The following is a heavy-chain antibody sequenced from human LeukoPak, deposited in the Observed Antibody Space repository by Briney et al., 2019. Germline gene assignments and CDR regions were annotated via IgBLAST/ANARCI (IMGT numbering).Heavy chain of an antibody. Sequence: QPGGSLRLSCAGSGFPFSIYGMNWVRQAPGKGVEWVSGISPGGGPTYYADSVKGRFTISRDDSKNTLYLQMNNLRAEDTAVYYCAKDGAWLRFDDWGQGILVTVSS. CDR2: ISPGGGPT. CDR1: GFPFSIYG. J-gene: IGHJ4*02. D-gene: IGHD5-12*01. CDR3: AKDGAWLRFDD. V-gene: IGHV3-23*01.